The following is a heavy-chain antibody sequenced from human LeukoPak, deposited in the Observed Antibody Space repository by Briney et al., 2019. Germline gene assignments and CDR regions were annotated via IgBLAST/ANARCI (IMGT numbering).Heavy chain of an antibody. V-gene: IGHV3-30*02. CDR2: IRYDGSNK. J-gene: IGHJ4*02. CDR1: GFTFSSYG. Sequence: GGSLRLSCAASGFTFSSYGMHWVRQAPGKGLEWVAFIRYDGSNKYYADSVKGRFTISRDNSKNTLYLQMNSLRAEDTAVYFCAKGYSSSIYYFDYWGQGTLVTVSS. D-gene: IGHD6-13*01. CDR3: AKGYSSSIYYFDY.